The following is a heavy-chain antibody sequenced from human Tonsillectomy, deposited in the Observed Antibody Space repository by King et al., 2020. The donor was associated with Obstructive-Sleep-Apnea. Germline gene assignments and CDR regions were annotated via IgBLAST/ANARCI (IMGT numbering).Heavy chain of an antibody. V-gene: IGHV3-30*04. Sequence: VQLVESGGGVVQPGRSLRLSCATSGFTFRSYAMHWVRQAPGKGLEWVAVISYDGDNKHYADSVKGRFTISRDNSKNMLYLQMNSLRAEDTAVYYCAREFNEYEDFSGLDVWGQGTTVTVSS. D-gene: IGHD2-2*01. CDR2: ISYDGDNK. J-gene: IGHJ6*02. CDR1: GFTFRSYA. CDR3: AREFNEYEDFSGLDV.